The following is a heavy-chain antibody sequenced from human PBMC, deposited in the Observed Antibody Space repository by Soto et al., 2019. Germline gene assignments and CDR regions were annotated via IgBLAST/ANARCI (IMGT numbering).Heavy chain of an antibody. V-gene: IGHV1-46*01. J-gene: IGHJ4*02. CDR2: FNPTSGST. CDR3: ARDLAAGDY. Sequence: QVQLVQSGAEVKKPGASVKLSCKASGYTFINYYIHWVRQAPGQGLEWMGIFNPTSGSTNYAQKFQGRVTLTMDTSTRTVYMELSSVSFDDTAVYYCARDLAAGDYWGQGTLVTVSS. CDR1: GYTFINYY. D-gene: IGHD6-13*01.